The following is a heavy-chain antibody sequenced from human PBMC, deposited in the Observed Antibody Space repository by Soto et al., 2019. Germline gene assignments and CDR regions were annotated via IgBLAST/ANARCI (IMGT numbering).Heavy chain of an antibody. CDR3: VKMRYYDSSAWDI. V-gene: IGHV3-23*01. D-gene: IGHD3-22*01. CDR2: LSGGGDTT. Sequence: EVQLLESGGGLVQPGGSLRLSCATSGFTFSSYGMTWVRQAPGKGLEWVSSLSGGGDTTYYADSVKGRFIISRDNSKNTLYLQMNSLRVEDSALYYCVKMRYYDSSAWDIWGQGTMVTVSS. J-gene: IGHJ3*02. CDR1: GFTFSSYG.